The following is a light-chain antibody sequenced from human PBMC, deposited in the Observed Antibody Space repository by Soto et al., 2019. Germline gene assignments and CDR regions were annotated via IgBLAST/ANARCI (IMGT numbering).Light chain of an antibody. V-gene: IGLV2-23*02. CDR2: EVT. J-gene: IGLJ1*01. Sequence: QSALTQPASVSGSPGQSITIPCTGTSGDVGSYNLVSWYQQHPGKAPKLLIYEVTERPSGVSNRFSGSKSGNTASLTISGLQPDDEAYYYCCSYAGNSEVFGTGTKVTVL. CDR3: CSYAGNSEV. CDR1: SGDVGSYNL.